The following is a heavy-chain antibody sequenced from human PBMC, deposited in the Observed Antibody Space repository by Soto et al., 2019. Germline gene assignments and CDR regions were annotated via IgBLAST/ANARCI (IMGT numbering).Heavy chain of an antibody. J-gene: IGHJ6*02. CDR3: ASDLSGRADI. D-gene: IGHD3-10*01. V-gene: IGHV3-74*02. Sequence: EVQLWESGGGLVRPGGSLRLSCAASGFTFSSYWMHWVRQAPGKGLVWVSRMNEDGGTTDYADSVKGRFTISRDNAKNTLYLQMNSLRVEDTAVYYCASDLSGRADIWGQGTTVTVSS. CDR1: GFTFSSYW. CDR2: MNEDGGTT.